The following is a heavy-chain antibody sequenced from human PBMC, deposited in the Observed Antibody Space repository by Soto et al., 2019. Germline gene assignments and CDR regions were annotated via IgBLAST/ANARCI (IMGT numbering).Heavy chain of an antibody. V-gene: IGHV3-48*02. CDR3: AGGRITLRT. D-gene: IGHD3-22*01. CDR1: EFTFSSDH. J-gene: IGHJ5*02. CDR2: ISSSGSDI. Sequence: EVQLVESGGGSVQPGGSLRLSCAASEFTFSSDHMNWVRQAPGKGLEWISYISSSGSDIYYADSVKGRFTISRDNAKKSLYLQMNSLRDEDTAVYYCAGGRITLRTWGQGTPVTVSS.